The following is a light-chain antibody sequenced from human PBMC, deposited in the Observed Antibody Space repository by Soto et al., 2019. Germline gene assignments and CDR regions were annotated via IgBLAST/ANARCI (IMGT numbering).Light chain of an antibody. Sequence: EIVLTQSPAPLSLSPGERATLSCRASQSVSSYLAWYQQKPVQAPRLLIYDASNRATGIPARFSGSGSGTDFTLTITSLEPEDFAVYYCQQRSNWPSTFGGGTKVEIK. J-gene: IGKJ4*01. V-gene: IGKV3-11*01. CDR1: QSVSSY. CDR2: DAS. CDR3: QQRSNWPST.